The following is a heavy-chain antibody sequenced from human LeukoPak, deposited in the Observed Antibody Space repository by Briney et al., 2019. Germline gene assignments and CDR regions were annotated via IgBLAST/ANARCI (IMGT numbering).Heavy chain of an antibody. V-gene: IGHV3-21*01. J-gene: IGHJ4*02. Sequence: KPGGSLRLSCAASGFTFSSYSMNWVRQAPGKGLEWVSSISSSSSYIHYADSVKGRFTISRDNAKNSLYLQMSSLRAEDTAVYYCAKGRYSYVCPDYWGQGTLVTVSS. CDR1: GFTFSSYS. CDR2: ISSSSSYI. CDR3: AKGRYSYVCPDY. D-gene: IGHD5-18*01.